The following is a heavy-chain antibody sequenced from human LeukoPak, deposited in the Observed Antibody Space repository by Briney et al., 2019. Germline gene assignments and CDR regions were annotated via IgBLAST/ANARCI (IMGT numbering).Heavy chain of an antibody. CDR1: GFTFSDYY. V-gene: IGHV3-11*04. CDR3: ARDPYDFWSGPSRNDAFDI. D-gene: IGHD3-3*01. CDR2: ISSSGGTI. Sequence: GGSLRLSCAASGFTFSDYYMSWIRQAPGKGLEWVSYISSSGGTIYYADSVKGRFTISRDNAKNSLYLQMNSLGAEDTAVYYCARDPYDFWSGPSRNDAFDIWGQGTMVTVSS. J-gene: IGHJ3*02.